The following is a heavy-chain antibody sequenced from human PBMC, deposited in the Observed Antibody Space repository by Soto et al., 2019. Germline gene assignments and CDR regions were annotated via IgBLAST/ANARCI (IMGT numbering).Heavy chain of an antibody. D-gene: IGHD3-10*02. V-gene: IGHV3-23*01. CDR3: ASNMVFGEYGMDV. CDR2: ISGSAGSI. CDR1: GFTFSSYA. Sequence: EVQLLESGGGLVQPGGSLRLSCAAPGFTFSSYAMSWVRQAPGKGLEWVSAISGSAGSIYYADSVKGRFTISRDNSMNTLYLQMNSLRAEDTAVYYCASNMVFGEYGMDVWGQGTTVTVSS. J-gene: IGHJ6*02.